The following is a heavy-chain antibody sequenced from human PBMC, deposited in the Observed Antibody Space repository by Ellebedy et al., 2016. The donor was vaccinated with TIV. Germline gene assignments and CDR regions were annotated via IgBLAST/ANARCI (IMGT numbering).Heavy chain of an antibody. J-gene: IGHJ4*02. D-gene: IGHD6-19*01. CDR2: IWYDGSNK. Sequence: PGGSLRLSCAASGFTFSSYGMHWVRQAPGKGLEWVAVIWYDGSNKYYADSVKGRFTISRDNSKNTLYLQMNSLRAEDTAVYYCARGVGIAVAGTWKEYFDYWGQGTLVTVSS. CDR1: GFTFSSYG. CDR3: ARGVGIAVAGTWKEYFDY. V-gene: IGHV3-33*01.